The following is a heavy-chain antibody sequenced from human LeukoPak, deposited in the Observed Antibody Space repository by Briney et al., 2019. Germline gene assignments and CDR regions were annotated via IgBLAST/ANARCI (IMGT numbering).Heavy chain of an antibody. CDR3: ARGYYDILTGYYFDY. J-gene: IGHJ4*02. V-gene: IGHV1-2*02. CDR1: GYTFTGHY. Sequence: ASVKVSCKASGYTFTGHYMHWVRQAPGQGLEWMGWINPNSGGTNYAQKFQGRVTMTRDTSISTAYMELSRLRSDDTAVYYCARGYYDILTGYYFDYWGQGTLVTVSS. CDR2: INPNSGGT. D-gene: IGHD3-9*01.